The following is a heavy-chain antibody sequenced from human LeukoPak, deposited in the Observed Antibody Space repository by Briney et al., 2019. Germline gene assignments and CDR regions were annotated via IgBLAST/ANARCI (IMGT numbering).Heavy chain of an antibody. CDR2: ISSSSSYI. Sequence: GGSLRLSCAASGFTFSSYSMNWVRQAPGKGLEWVSSISSSSSYIYYADSVKGRFTISRDNAKNSLYLQMNSLRAEDTAVYYCARSLGGISGSYLYWGQGTLVTVSS. D-gene: IGHD3-10*01. CDR1: GFTFSSYS. J-gene: IGHJ4*02. V-gene: IGHV3-21*01. CDR3: ARSLGGISGSYLY.